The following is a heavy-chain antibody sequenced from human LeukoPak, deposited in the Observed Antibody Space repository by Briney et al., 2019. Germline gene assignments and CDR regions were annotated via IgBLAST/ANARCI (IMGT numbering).Heavy chain of an antibody. CDR1: GGSFSGYY. Sequence: KPSETLSLTCAVYGGSFSGYYWSWIRQPPGKGLEWIGEINHSGSTNYNPSLKSRVTISVDTSKNQFSLKLSSVTAADTAVYYCARRRYDFWSGYSWCFDYWGQGTLVTVSS. J-gene: IGHJ4*02. CDR2: INHSGST. V-gene: IGHV4-34*01. D-gene: IGHD3-3*01. CDR3: ARRRYDFWSGYSWCFDY.